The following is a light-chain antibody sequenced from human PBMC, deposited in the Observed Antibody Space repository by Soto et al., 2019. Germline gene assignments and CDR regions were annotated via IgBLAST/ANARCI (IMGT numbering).Light chain of an antibody. Sequence: EMVMTQSPATLSVSPGERATLSCRASQSVSRNLAWYQQKPGQAPRLLLYGASTRANGIPGRFSSSGSGTEFTLTISSLQSEDFAVYDYQQYNNWPPWTFGQGTKVDIK. V-gene: IGKV3-15*01. CDR2: GAS. CDR1: QSVSRN. CDR3: QQYNNWPPWT. J-gene: IGKJ1*01.